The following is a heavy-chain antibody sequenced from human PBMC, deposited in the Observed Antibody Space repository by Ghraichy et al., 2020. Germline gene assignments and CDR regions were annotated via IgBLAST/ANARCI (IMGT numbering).Heavy chain of an antibody. V-gene: IGHV3-66*01. J-gene: IGHJ4*02. Sequence: GESLNISCAASGFTVSDNYMSWVRQAPGKGLEWVSVINRGGSKYYADSVKDRFTTSRDSSKNTIYLQLNSLRAEDTAVYYCARGYASSTYHQWGQGTLVSVSS. CDR3: ARGYASSTYHQ. CDR2: INRGGSK. D-gene: IGHD2-2*01. CDR1: GFTVSDNY.